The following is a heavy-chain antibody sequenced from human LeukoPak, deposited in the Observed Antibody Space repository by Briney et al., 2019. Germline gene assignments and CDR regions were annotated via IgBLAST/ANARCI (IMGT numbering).Heavy chain of an antibody. J-gene: IGHJ3*02. CDR1: GGSISSGDYY. V-gene: IGHV4-30-4*08. CDR2: IYYSGST. D-gene: IGHD2-2*01. CDR3: PSLSSTYAFDI. Sequence: SETLSLTCTVSGGSISSGDYYWSWIRQPPGKGLEWIGYIYYSGSTYYNPSLKSRVTISVDTSKNQLSLKLSSVTAADTAVYYCPSLSSTYAFDIWGQGAMVTVSS.